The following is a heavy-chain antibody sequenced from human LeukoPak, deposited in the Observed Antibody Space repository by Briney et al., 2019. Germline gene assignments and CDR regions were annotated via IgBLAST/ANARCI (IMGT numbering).Heavy chain of an antibody. CDR1: GGSISSSSYY. CDR3: ARMTGLYSSSWYNWFDP. D-gene: IGHD6-13*01. CDR2: IYYSGST. J-gene: IGHJ5*02. Sequence: SETLSLTCTVSGGSISSSSYYWGWIRQPPGKGLEWIGSIYYSGSTYYNPSLKSRVTISVDTSKNQFSLKLSSGTAADTAVYYCARMTGLYSSSWYNWFDPWGQGTLVTVSS. V-gene: IGHV4-39*01.